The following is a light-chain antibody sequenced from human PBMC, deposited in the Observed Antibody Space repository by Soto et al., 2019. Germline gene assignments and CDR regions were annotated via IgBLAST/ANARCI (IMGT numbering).Light chain of an antibody. CDR2: DAS. CDR1: QSVSSSY. J-gene: IGKJ1*01. Sequence: EIVLTQSPGTLSLSPGERATLSCRASQSVSSSYLAWYQQKPGQAPRLLFYDASNRATGIPARFSGSGSGTDFTLTISSLEPEDFAVYYCQQRSNWPWTFGQGTKVDIK. V-gene: IGKV3D-20*02. CDR3: QQRSNWPWT.